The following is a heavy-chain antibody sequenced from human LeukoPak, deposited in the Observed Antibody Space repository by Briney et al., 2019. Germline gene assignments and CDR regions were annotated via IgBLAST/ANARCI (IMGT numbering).Heavy chain of an antibody. CDR3: ARDETCSGGSCHNYFDY. CDR2: IWYDGSNK. V-gene: IGHV3-33*01. J-gene: IGHJ4*02. Sequence: SCKASGGTFSSYGMHWVRQAPGKGLEWVAVIWYDGSNKYYADSVKGRFTISRDNSKNTLYLQMNSLRAEDTAVYYCARDETCSGGSCHNYFDYWGQGTLVTVSS. CDR1: GGTFSSYG. D-gene: IGHD2-15*01.